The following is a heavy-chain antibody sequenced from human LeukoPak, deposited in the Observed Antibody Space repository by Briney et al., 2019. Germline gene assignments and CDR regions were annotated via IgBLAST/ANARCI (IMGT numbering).Heavy chain of an antibody. V-gene: IGHV1-18*01. D-gene: IGHD6-19*01. CDR3: ARAVAGVNYYYMDV. CDR1: GYTFTSYG. Sequence: ASVKVSCKASGYTFTSYGISWVRQAPGQGPEWMGWISAYNGNTNYAQKLQGRVTMTTDTSTSTAYMELRSLRSDDTAVYYCARAVAGVNYYYMDVWGKGTTVTIPS. CDR2: ISAYNGNT. J-gene: IGHJ6*03.